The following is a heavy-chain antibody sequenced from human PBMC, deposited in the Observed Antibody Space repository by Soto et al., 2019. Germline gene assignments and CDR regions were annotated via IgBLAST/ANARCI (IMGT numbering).Heavy chain of an antibody. Sequence: GGSLRLSCAASGFTFSSYAMSWVRQAPGKGLEWVSAISGSGGSTYYADSVKGRFTISRDNSKNTLYLQMNSLRAEDTAVYYCAKDRWAAAANPPKYFQHWGQGTLVTVSS. D-gene: IGHD6-13*01. CDR3: AKDRWAAAANPPKYFQH. J-gene: IGHJ1*01. V-gene: IGHV3-23*01. CDR2: ISGSGGST. CDR1: GFTFSSYA.